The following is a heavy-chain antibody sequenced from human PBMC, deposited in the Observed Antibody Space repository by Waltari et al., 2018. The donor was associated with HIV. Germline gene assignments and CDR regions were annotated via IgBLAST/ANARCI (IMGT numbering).Heavy chain of an antibody. CDR1: GFTFISYW. D-gene: IGHD2-8*01. CDR3: ARVGGYCTNGVCYSRHYFDY. CDR2: MNQDGSEK. J-gene: IGHJ4*02. V-gene: IGHV3-7*01. Sequence: EVQLVESGGGLVQPGGSLRLSCAASGFTFISYWMTWVRQAPGKGLEWVANMNQDGSEKNYGDSVMGRFTISRDNAENSLYLQMNSLRAEDTAVYYCARVGGYCTNGVCYSRHYFDYWGQGTLVTVSS.